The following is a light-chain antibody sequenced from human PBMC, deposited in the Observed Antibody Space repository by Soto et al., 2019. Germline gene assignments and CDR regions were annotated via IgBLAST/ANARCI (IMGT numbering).Light chain of an antibody. J-gene: IGLJ2*01. CDR2: GNI. Sequence: QSVLTQPPSVSGAPGQRVTISCTGSSSNIGAGYDVHWYQQVPGTAPKLLIYGNINRPSRVPDRFSGSKSGTSASLAITGLQADDEADYYCQSYDSSLSVVIFGGGTKLTVL. CDR3: QSYDSSLSVVI. V-gene: IGLV1-40*01. CDR1: SSNIGAGYD.